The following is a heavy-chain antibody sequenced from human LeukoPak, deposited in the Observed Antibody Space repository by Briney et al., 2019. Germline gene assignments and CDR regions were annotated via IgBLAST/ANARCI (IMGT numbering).Heavy chain of an antibody. V-gene: IGHV4-39*01. D-gene: IGHD5-12*01. CDR2: IYYSGRT. J-gene: IGHJ4*02. CDR3: ARHGGLKYGGYEKRSDY. Sequence: SETLSLTCTVSGGSISTSSYFWGWIRQPPGKGLEWVGSIYYSGRTYYNPSLESRVTISVDTSKNQFSLKLNSVTAADTAVYYCARHGGLKYGGYEKRSDYWGRGTLVTVSS. CDR1: GGSISTSSYF.